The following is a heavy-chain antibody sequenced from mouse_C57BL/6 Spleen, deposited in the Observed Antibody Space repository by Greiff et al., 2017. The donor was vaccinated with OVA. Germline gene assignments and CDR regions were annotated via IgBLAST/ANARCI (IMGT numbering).Heavy chain of an antibody. CDR2: ISYDGSN. V-gene: IGHV3-6*01. D-gene: IGHD2-2*01. Sequence: DVKLVESGPGLVKPSQSLSLTCSVTGYSITSGYYWNWIRQFPGNKLEWMGYISYDGSNNYNPSLKNRNSITRDTSKNQFFLKLNSVTTEDTATYYCARVHFGVTTNYAMDYWGQGTSVTVSS. CDR1: GYSITSGYY. CDR3: ARVHFGVTTNYAMDY. J-gene: IGHJ4*01.